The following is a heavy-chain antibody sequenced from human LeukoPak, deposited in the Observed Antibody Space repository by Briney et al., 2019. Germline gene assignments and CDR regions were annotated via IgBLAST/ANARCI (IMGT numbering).Heavy chain of an antibody. Sequence: GGSLRLSCAASGFTFSTYFMHWVRQAPGKGLEWVADIASDGSHTFYVESVKGRFTISRDNSKNTLYLQMNSLRAEDTAVYYCARDGVGLLRYFDWLPTTHYGMDVWGQGTTVTVSS. CDR3: ARDGVGLLRYFDWLPTTHYGMDV. J-gene: IGHJ6*02. V-gene: IGHV3-30-3*01. CDR1: GFTFSTYF. CDR2: IASDGSHT. D-gene: IGHD3-9*01.